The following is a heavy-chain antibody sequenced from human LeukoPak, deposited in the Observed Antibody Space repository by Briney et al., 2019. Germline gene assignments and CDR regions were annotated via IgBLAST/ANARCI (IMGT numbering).Heavy chain of an antibody. D-gene: IGHD4-17*01. CDR2: ISSSSSTI. CDR3: ARNSPPPRYGDYGEYYFDY. V-gene: IGHV3-48*04. J-gene: IGHJ4*02. Sequence: SGGSLRLSCAASGFTFSSYSMNWVRQAPGKGLEWVSYISSSSSTIYYADSVKGRFTISRDNAKNSLYLQMNSLRAEDTAVYYWARNSPPPRYGDYGEYYFDYWGQGTLVTVSS. CDR1: GFTFSSYS.